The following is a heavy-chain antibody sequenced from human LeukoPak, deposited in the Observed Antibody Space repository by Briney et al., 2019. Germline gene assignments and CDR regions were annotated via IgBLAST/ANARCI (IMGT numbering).Heavy chain of an antibody. D-gene: IGHD3-9*01. V-gene: IGHV3-30-3*01. CDR3: ARDSDQYYDILTGYYKGPFDY. Sequence: GGSLRLSCAASGFTFSSYAMHWVRQAPGKGLEWVAVISYDGSNKYYADSVKGRFTISRDNSKNTLYLQMNSLRAEDTAVYYCARDSDQYYDILTGYYKGPFDYWGQGTLVTVSS. CDR1: GFTFSSYA. J-gene: IGHJ4*02. CDR2: ISYDGSNK.